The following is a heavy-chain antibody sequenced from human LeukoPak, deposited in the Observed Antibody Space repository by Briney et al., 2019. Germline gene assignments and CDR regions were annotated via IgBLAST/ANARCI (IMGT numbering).Heavy chain of an antibody. D-gene: IGHD2-15*01. Sequence: SVKVSCKASGGTFSSYTISWVRQAPGQGLEWMGRIIPILGIANYAQKFQGGVTITADKSTSTAYMELSSLRSEDTAVYYCARDEGLGGSPDYWGQGTLVTVSS. CDR2: IIPILGIA. CDR1: GGTFSSYT. V-gene: IGHV1-69*04. J-gene: IGHJ4*02. CDR3: ARDEGLGGSPDY.